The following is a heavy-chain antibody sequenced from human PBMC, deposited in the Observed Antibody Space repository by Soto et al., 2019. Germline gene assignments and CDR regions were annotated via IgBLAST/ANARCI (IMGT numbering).Heavy chain of an antibody. CDR1: GDTFTDSS. V-gene: IGHV1-2*06. D-gene: IGHD5-12*01. Sequence: QVQLVQSGTEVKKPGASVTVSCKTSGDTFTDSSMHWVRQAPGQGLEWMGRINLNSGGTNDAQKFQGRAAVTRDPAIITAYKELARVKSDDTAVYYCARDLGGYDLYGPDTWGQGTLVTVSS. J-gene: IGHJ5*02. CDR3: ARDLGGYDLYGPDT. CDR2: INLNSGGT.